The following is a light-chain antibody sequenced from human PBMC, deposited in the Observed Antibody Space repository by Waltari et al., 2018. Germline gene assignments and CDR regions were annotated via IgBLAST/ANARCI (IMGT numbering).Light chain of an antibody. CDR3: GTWDSSMSAWV. CDR2: DSN. CDR1: GSNIGTNY. Sequence: QSVLPQPPSVSAAPGQKVTISCSGSGSNIGTNYVSWYQQFPGTAPKLLIYDSNKRPSGIPDRFSGSKSGTSATLDITGLQTGDEDDYYCGTWDSSMSAWVFGGGTKLTVL. J-gene: IGLJ3*02. V-gene: IGLV1-51*01.